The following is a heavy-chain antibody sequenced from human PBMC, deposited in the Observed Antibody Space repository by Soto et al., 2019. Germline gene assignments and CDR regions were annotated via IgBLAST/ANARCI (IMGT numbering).Heavy chain of an antibody. J-gene: IGHJ4*02. Sequence: QLQLQESGPGLVKPSETLSLTCTVSGGSISSSSYYWGWIRQPPGKGLEWIGSIYYSGSTYYNPSLKSRVTMSVDTSKNQFSLKLSSVTAADTAVYYGARGGGVGASDYWGQGTLVSVSS. D-gene: IGHD1-26*01. CDR1: GGSISSSSYY. V-gene: IGHV4-39*01. CDR2: IYYSGST. CDR3: ARGGGVGASDY.